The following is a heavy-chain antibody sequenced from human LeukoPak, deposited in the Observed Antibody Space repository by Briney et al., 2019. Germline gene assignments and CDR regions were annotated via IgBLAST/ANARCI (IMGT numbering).Heavy chain of an antibody. CDR2: IKSSGTT. CDR3: VADVPFPLSQIDF. CDR1: GFSFSNAW. Sequence: GRSLRLFCEAGGFSFSNAWLSWVRQAPGKGLEWVARIKSSGTTEYAAPIQGRFTISRDDSKYTLYLQMDSLKTEDTAIYYCVADVPFPLSQIDFWGQGTLVTVSS. V-gene: IGHV3-15*01. J-gene: IGHJ4*02. D-gene: IGHD3-10*01.